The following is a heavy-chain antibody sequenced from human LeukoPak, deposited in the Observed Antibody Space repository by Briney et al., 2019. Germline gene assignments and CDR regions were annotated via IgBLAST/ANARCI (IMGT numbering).Heavy chain of an antibody. CDR2: ILYSGST. Sequence: PSQTLSLXCTVSDDSISRGDYYWSWIRQPPEKGLEWIGYILYSGSTYYNPSLESRVTIPVDTSKNQFSLRLSSVTAADTAVYYCARDGIFDCWGQGTLVTVSS. D-gene: IGHD1-1*01. CDR1: DDSISRGDYY. CDR3: ARDGIFDC. V-gene: IGHV4-30-4*08. J-gene: IGHJ4*02.